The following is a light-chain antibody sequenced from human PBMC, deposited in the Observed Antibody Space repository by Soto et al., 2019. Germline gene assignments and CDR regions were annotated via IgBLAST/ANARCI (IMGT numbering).Light chain of an antibody. Sequence: ESVLTQSPGTLSLSPGERATLSCRASQSVSSSYLAWYQHKPGQAPRLLIYGVSSRATGIPDRFSGSGSGTHFTLTISRLEPEDFAVYYCHQFGTSPKTFGQGTKVESK. J-gene: IGKJ1*01. CDR1: QSVSSSY. CDR2: GVS. V-gene: IGKV3-20*01. CDR3: HQFGTSPKT.